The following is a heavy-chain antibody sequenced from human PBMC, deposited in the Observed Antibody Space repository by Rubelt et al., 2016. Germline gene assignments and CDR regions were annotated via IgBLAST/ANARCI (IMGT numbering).Heavy chain of an antibody. V-gene: IGHV5-10-1*01. Sequence: EVQLVQSGAEVKKPGESLRISCKGSGYSFTSYWISWVRQMPGKGLEWMGRIDPSDSYTNYSPSFQGHVTSSADKSISTADLQGSSLKASDTAMYYCARSARLTSSLVYWGQGTLVTVSS. D-gene: IGHD6-6*01. J-gene: IGHJ4*02. CDR2: IDPSDSYT. CDR1: GYSFTSYW. CDR3: ARSARLTSSLVY.